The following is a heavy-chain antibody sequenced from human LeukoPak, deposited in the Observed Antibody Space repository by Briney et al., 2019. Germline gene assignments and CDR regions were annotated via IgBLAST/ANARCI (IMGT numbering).Heavy chain of an antibody. CDR3: ARSELGRRDYFDY. CDR1: GFTFSSYG. D-gene: IGHD6-13*01. Sequence: GGSLRLSCAASGFTFSSYGMHWVRQAPGKGLEWVSSISSSSYIYYADSVKGRFTISRDNAKNSLYLQMNSLRAEDTAVYYCARSELGRRDYFDYWGQGTLVTVSS. J-gene: IGHJ4*02. CDR2: ISSSSYI. V-gene: IGHV3-21*01.